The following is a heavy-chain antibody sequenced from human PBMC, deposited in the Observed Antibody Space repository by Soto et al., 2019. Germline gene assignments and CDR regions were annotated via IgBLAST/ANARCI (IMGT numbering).Heavy chain of an antibody. CDR1: GFTFSNYA. J-gene: IGHJ4*02. D-gene: IGHD1-26*01. Sequence: QPGGSLRLSCTASGFTFSNYAMSWVRQAPGKGLERVSAITRTDSTYYADSVKGRFTISRDNSRNTLYLQMNSLGAEDAALYYCAKALVGEVGATDYWGQGTLVTVSS. CDR3: AKALVGEVGATDY. CDR2: ITRTDST. V-gene: IGHV3-23*01.